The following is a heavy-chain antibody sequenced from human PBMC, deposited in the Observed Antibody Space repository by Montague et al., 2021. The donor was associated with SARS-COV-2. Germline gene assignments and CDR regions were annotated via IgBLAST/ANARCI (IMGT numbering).Heavy chain of an antibody. CDR1: GDSVSRNTAA. D-gene: IGHD5-12*01. CDR3: ARWLGNTRYFDS. V-gene: IGHV6-1*01. CDR2: TYYTSKWYN. Sequence: CAISGDSVSRNTAAWNWIRQSPSRGLEWLGRTYYTSKWYNDYTVSVKSRISISPDTSKNQFSLQLSSVTPEDTAVYYCARWLGNTRYFDSWGQGILVTVSS. J-gene: IGHJ4*02.